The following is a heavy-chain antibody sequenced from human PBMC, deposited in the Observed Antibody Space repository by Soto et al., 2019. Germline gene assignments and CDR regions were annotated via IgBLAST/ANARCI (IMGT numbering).Heavy chain of an antibody. V-gene: IGHV4-30-4*01. CDR2: IYYSGNT. D-gene: IGHD2-2*01. CDR3: VRYCSTTKCPFDY. Sequence: SETLSLTCAVYGGSISSGGSYWGWIRQPPGKGLEWIGYIYYSGNTYFNPSLKSRVTLSVDTSKNQFSLNLSSVTAADTAVYYCVRYCSTTKCPFDYWGQGTLVTVSS. CDR1: GGSISSGGSY. J-gene: IGHJ4*02.